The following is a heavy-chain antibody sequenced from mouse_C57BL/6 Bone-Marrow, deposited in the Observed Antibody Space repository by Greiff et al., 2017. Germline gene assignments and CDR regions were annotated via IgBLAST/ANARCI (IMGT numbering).Heavy chain of an antibody. CDR2: IDPNSGGT. V-gene: IGHV1-72*01. CDR3: ARSLRLLLRWFDY. D-gene: IGHD1-1*01. CDR1: GYTFTSYW. Sequence: QVQLQQPGAELVKPGASVKLSCKASGYTFTSYWMHWVKQRPGRGLEWIGRIDPNSGGTKYNEKFKSKATLPVDKPSSTAYMQLSSLTSEYSAVYYCARSLRLLLRWFDYWGQGTTLTVSS. J-gene: IGHJ2*01.